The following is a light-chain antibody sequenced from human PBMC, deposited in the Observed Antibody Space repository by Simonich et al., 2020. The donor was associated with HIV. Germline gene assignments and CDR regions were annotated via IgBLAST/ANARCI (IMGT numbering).Light chain of an antibody. CDR2: STN. V-gene: IGLV8-61*01. CDR3: VLYMGSGIWV. Sequence: QTVVTQEPSFSVSPGGTVTLTCGLSSGSVSTSYYPSLYQQTPGQAPRTLNTSTNTRSSGVPDRFSGSILGNKAALTITGAQADDESDYYCVLYMGSGIWVFGGGTKLTVL. J-gene: IGLJ3*02. CDR1: SGSVSTSYY.